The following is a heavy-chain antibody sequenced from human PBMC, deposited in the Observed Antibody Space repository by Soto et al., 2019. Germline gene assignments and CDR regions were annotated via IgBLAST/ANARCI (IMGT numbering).Heavy chain of an antibody. J-gene: IGHJ6*02. CDR3: ARDKMAYCSGDWYAGSYYYGMDV. CDR1: GFTLSNHW. D-gene: IGHD2-21*02. V-gene: IGHV3-7*03. CDR2: IKHDGSEK. Sequence: QPGGSMRLSCAASGFTLSNHWMTWVRQAPGKGLEWVANIKHDGSEKYYVDSVKGRFTICRDNAKKSLYLQMNSRKAEDTAVYYCARDKMAYCSGDWYAGSYYYGMDVWGQGTTVTVSS.